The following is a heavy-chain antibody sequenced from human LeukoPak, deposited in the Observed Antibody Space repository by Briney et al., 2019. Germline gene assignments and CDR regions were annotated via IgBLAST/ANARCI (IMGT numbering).Heavy chain of an antibody. CDR3: ATHCSSTSCPFDAFDI. CDR2: INPSGGST. D-gene: IGHD2-2*01. V-gene: IGHV1-46*01. J-gene: IGHJ3*02. CDR1: GYTFTSYY. Sequence: WASVKVSCKASGYTFTSYYMHWVRQAPGQGLEWMGIINPSGGSTSYAQKFQGRVTMTRDTSTSTVYMELSSLRSEDTAVYYCATHCSSTSCPFDAFDIWGQGTMVTVSS.